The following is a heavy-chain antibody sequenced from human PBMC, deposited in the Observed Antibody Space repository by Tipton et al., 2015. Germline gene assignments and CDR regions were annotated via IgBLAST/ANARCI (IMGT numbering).Heavy chain of an antibody. J-gene: IGHJ6*02. Sequence: TLSLTCTVSGDFISSGAYFWGWIRQPPGRGLEWIGSIYYSGRTDYSSSFRSRVTISIDTPKNQFSLKLSSVTAEDTAVYYCARVDDKDRYFYYGMDVWGQGTTVTVSS. V-gene: IGHV4-39*07. CDR3: ARVDDKDRYFYYGMDV. D-gene: IGHD2-15*01. CDR1: GDFISSGAYF. CDR2: IYYSGRT.